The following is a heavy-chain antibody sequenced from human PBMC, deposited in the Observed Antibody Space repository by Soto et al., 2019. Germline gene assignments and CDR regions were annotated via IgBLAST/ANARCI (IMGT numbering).Heavy chain of an antibody. CDR2: IYYSGST. Sequence: SETLSLTCTVSGGSISSGDYYWSWIRQPPGKGLEWIGYIYYSGSTYYNPSLKSRVTISVDTSKNQFSLKLSSVTAADTAVYYCARDIVVVVAATSDYYYYGMDVWGQGTTVTVSS. CDR1: GGSISSGDYY. J-gene: IGHJ6*02. CDR3: ARDIVVVVAATSDYYYYGMDV. D-gene: IGHD2-15*01. V-gene: IGHV4-30-4*01.